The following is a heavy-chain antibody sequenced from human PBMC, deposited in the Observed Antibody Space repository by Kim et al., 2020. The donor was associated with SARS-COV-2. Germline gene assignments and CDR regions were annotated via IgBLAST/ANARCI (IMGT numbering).Heavy chain of an antibody. CDR2: INTNTGNP. D-gene: IGHD3-9*01. CDR3: ARGPGYFDWLFRLVDAFDI. Sequence: ASVKVSCKASGYTFTSYAMNWVRQAPGQGLEWMGWINTNTGNPTYAQGFTGRFVFSLDTSVSTAYLQISSLKAEDTAVYYCARGPGYFDWLFRLVDAFDIWGQGTMVTVSS. V-gene: IGHV7-4-1*02. J-gene: IGHJ3*02. CDR1: GYTFTSYA.